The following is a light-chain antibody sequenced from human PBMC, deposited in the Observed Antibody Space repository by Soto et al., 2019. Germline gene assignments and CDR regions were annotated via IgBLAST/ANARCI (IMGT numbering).Light chain of an antibody. CDR1: QSVSNNY. V-gene: IGKV3-20*01. CDR3: QYYVTSSIT. CDR2: GAS. J-gene: IGKJ5*01. Sequence: EIVLPNYPGPLSLSPGERSTLSCMASQSVSNNYLAWYQQKPGQAPRLLIYGASNRATGTPDRISGGGSGTHFTLTISRLEPEDFAVYYCQYYVTSSITFGQGTRLE.